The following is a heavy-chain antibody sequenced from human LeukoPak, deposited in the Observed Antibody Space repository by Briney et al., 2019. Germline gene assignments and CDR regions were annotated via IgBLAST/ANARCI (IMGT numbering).Heavy chain of an antibody. V-gene: IGHV3-15*01. CDR1: GFAFTNAW. CDR3: TEDGNCQTTSCY. D-gene: IGHD2-2*01. J-gene: IGHJ4*02. CDR2: IKSNGDGGTT. Sequence: TSGGSLRLSCTASGFAFTNAWMSWVRQAPGKGLEWLGRIKSNGDGGTTEFAAPVKGRVTISRDDSRNTLFLQMNSLETEDTAVYYCTEDGNCQTTSCYWGQGALVTVSS.